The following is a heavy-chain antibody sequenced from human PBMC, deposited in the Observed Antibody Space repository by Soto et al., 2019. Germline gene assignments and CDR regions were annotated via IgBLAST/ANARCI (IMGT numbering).Heavy chain of an antibody. V-gene: IGHV1-69*13. CDR1: GYTFTGYY. D-gene: IGHD6-13*01. J-gene: IGHJ4*02. Sequence: GASVKVSCKASGYTFTGYYMHWVRQAPGQGLEWMGGIIPIFGTANYAQKFQGRVTITADESTSTAYMELSSLRSEDTAVYYCARGRIAAAGLDYWGQGTLVTVSS. CDR3: ARGRIAAAGLDY. CDR2: IIPIFGTA.